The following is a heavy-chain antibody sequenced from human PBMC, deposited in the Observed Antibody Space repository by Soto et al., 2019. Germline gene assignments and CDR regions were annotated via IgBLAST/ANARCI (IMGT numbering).Heavy chain of an antibody. Sequence: LRLSCTASGFTFGDYAMSWFRQAPGKGLEGVGFIRSKAYGGTTEYAASVKGRFTISRDDSKSIAYLQMNSLKTEDTAVYYCTRDLDRRYCSSTSCYTHSYYYGMDVWGQGTTVTVSS. J-gene: IGHJ6*02. D-gene: IGHD2-2*02. CDR1: GFTFGDYA. V-gene: IGHV3-49*03. CDR3: TRDLDRRYCSSTSCYTHSYYYGMDV. CDR2: IRSKAYGGTT.